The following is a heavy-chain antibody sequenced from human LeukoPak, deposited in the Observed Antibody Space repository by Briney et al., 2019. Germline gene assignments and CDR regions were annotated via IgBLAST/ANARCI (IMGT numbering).Heavy chain of an antibody. Sequence: PSETLSLTCTVSGGSISSGGYYWSWIRQHPGKGLEWIGYIYYSGSTYYNPSLKSRVTISVDTSKNQFSLKLSSVTAADTAVYYCARAETSGAAFDIWGQGTMVTVSS. V-gene: IGHV4-30-4*08. D-gene: IGHD1-14*01. CDR3: ARAETSGAAFDI. CDR2: IYYSGST. CDR1: GGSISSGGYY. J-gene: IGHJ3*02.